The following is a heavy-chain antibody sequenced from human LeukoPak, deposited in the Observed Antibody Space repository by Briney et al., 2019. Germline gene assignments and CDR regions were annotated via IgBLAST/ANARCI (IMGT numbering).Heavy chain of an antibody. CDR3: AKPSGSGVDY. CDR2: ISGRRDST. V-gene: IGHV3-23*01. J-gene: IGHJ4*01. CDR1: GFTFSSYG. D-gene: IGHD1-26*01. Sequence: GGSLRLSCAASGFTFSSYGMSWVRQAPGKGLEWVSTISGRRDSTSYADSVKGRFTISRDNSKNTLYLQMNSVRSEDTALYYCAKPSGSGVDYWGQGTRVTVSS.